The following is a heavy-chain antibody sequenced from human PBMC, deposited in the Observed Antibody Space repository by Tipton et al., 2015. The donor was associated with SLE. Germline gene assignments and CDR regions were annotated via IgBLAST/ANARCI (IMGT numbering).Heavy chain of an antibody. CDR2: INAGNGNT. V-gene: IGHV1-3*01. CDR1: GYTFTSYT. J-gene: IGHJ6*02. D-gene: IGHD3-3*01. Sequence: QLVQSGAEVKKPGASVKVSCKAAGYTFTSYTMHWVRQAPGQRLEWMGWINAGNGNTKYSQKFQGRVTITRDTLASTTDMELSSLRSEDTAVYYCARDDLQYYDFWSDYGMDVWGQGTTVTVSS. CDR3: ARDDLQYYDFWSDYGMDV.